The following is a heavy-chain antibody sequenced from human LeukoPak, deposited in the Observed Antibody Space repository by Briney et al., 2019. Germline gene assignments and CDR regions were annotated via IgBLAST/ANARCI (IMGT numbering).Heavy chain of an antibody. J-gene: IGHJ6*03. CDR3: AKNGDRGAYCSGGSCYPYYYYDMDV. Sequence: GGSLRLSCAASGFTFSSFGMSWVRQAPGKGLEWVSAISSTGGTAYYADSVKGRFTISRDNSKNTLYLQMNSLRAEDTAIYYCAKNGDRGAYCSGGSCYPYYYYDMDVWGKGTTVTVSS. D-gene: IGHD2-15*01. V-gene: IGHV3-23*01. CDR1: GFTFSSFG. CDR2: ISSTGGTA.